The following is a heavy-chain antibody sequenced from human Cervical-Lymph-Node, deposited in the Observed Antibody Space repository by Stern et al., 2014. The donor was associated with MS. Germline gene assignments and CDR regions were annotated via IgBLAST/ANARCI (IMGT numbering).Heavy chain of an antibody. CDR3: ARILHDYGDYPSPFDY. CDR1: GFSLSNARMG. CDR2: LFSNDEK. J-gene: IGHJ4*02. D-gene: IGHD4-17*01. V-gene: IGHV2-26*01. Sequence: ESGPVLVKPTETLTLTCTVSGFSLSNARMGVSWIRQPPGKALEGLAQLFSNDEKSYSTSLKSRLTISKDTSNSQVVLTMTNMDPVDTATYYCARILHDYGDYPSPFDYWGQGTLVTVSS.